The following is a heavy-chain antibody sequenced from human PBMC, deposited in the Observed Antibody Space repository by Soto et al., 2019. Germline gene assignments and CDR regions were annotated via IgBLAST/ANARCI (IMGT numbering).Heavy chain of an antibody. J-gene: IGHJ3*02. CDR1: GFTFSSYA. D-gene: IGHD6-13*01. CDR3: ARGGYSTFFDAFDI. CDR2: ISSNGGST. V-gene: IGHV3-64*02. Sequence: GGSLRLSCAASGFTFSSYAMHWVRQAPGKGLEYVSAISSNGGSTYYADSVKGRFTISRDNSKNTLYLQMGSLRAEDMAVYYCARGGYSTFFDAFDIWGQGTMVTVSS.